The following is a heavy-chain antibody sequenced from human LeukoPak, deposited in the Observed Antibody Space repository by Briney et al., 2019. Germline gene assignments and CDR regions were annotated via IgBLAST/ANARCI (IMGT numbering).Heavy chain of an antibody. V-gene: IGHV4-39*01. J-gene: IGHJ4*02. Sequence: TSETLSLTCTVSGGSISSSSYYWGWIRQPPGKGLEWIGSIYYSGSTYYNPSLKSRVTISVDTSKNQFSLKLSSVTAADTAVYYCASVSIAARYFDYWGQGTLVTVSS. D-gene: IGHD6-6*01. CDR2: IYYSGST. CDR1: GGSISSSSYY. CDR3: ASVSIAARYFDY.